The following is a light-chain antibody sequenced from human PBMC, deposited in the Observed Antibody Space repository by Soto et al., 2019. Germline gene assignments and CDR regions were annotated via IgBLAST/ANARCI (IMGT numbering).Light chain of an antibody. J-gene: IGKJ2*01. V-gene: IGKV3-11*01. CDR3: QQRSNWPPMYT. CDR1: QSVSSY. Sequence: EIVLTQSPANLSLSPGERATLSCRASQSVSSYLAWYQQKPGQAPRLLIYDASNRATGIPARFSGSGSGTDFTLTISSLEPEAFAVYYCQQRSNWPPMYTFGQGTKLEIK. CDR2: DAS.